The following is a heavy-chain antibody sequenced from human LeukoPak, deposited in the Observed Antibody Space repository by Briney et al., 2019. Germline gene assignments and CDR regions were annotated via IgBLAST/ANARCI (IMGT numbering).Heavy chain of an antibody. J-gene: IGHJ4*02. Sequence: SETLSLTCTVSGGSISSSSHFWGWIRQPPGKGLEWIGSIYYSGSTYYNPSLKSRVTISVDTSKNQFSLKLSSVTAADTAVYYCAITTYYYDSSGLLFDYWGQGTLVTVSS. CDR2: IYYSGST. D-gene: IGHD3-22*01. CDR1: GGSISSSSHF. V-gene: IGHV4-39*01. CDR3: AITTYYYDSSGLLFDY.